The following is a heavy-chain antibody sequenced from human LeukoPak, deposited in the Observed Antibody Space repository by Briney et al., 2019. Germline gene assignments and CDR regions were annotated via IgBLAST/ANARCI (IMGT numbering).Heavy chain of an antibody. Sequence: GGSLRLSCAASGFTFSDYSMNWVRQAPGKGLEWVASIRTVSTYTFYAESLKGRISISRDNAKNSLILQMSSLRADDTAVYYCTRDGSGFYYYYYMDVWGKGTTVTVSS. D-gene: IGHD6-25*01. J-gene: IGHJ6*03. CDR3: TRDGSGFYYYYYMDV. V-gene: IGHV3-21*01. CDR1: GFTFSDYS. CDR2: IRTVSTYT.